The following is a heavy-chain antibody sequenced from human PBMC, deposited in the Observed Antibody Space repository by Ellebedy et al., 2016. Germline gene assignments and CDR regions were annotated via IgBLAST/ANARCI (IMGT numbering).Heavy chain of an antibody. CDR3: ARDRIAATEYFQH. J-gene: IGHJ1*01. V-gene: IGHV1-18*04. CDR2: ISAYNGNT. D-gene: IGHD6-13*01. CDR1: GYTFTSYG. Sequence: ASVKVSCKAYGYTFTSYGISWVRQAPGQGLEWMGWISAYNGNTNYAQKPQGRVTMTTDTSTSTAYMELRSLRSDDTAVYYCARDRIAATEYFQHWGQGTLVTVSS.